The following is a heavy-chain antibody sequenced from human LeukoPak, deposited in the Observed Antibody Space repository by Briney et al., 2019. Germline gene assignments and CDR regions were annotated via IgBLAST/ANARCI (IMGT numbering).Heavy chain of an antibody. Sequence: GGSLRLSCAASGFTFSSYWMSWVRQAPGKGLEWVSYISSSGSTIYYADSVKGRFTISRDNAKNSLYLQMNSLRAEDTAVYYCARGRAAHYYYYYYGMDVWGQGTTVTVSS. CDR1: GFTFSSYW. D-gene: IGHD6-6*01. CDR2: ISSSGSTI. J-gene: IGHJ6*02. CDR3: ARGRAAHYYYYYYGMDV. V-gene: IGHV3-11*01.